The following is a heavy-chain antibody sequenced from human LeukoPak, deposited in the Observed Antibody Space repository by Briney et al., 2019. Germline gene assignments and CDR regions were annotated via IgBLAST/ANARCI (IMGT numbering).Heavy chain of an antibody. CDR1: GGTCISYS. CDR3: ARGSSDYGVELEVGDY. D-gene: IGHD1-1*01. Sequence: GASAKVSCKACGGTCISYSCSWVRQATGQERVWLGRIIPILGIGNYAQKFQGRVPITADKSASTAYMELSRLRSEDTAVYYCARGSSDYGVELEVGDYWGQGTLVIVSS. V-gene: IGHV1-69*02. CDR2: IIPILGIG. J-gene: IGHJ4*02.